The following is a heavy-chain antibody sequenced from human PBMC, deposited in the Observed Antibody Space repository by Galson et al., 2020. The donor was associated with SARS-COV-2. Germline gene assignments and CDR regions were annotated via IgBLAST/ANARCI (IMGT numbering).Heavy chain of an antibody. Sequence: HGESLKISCKGSGYSFTSYWISWVRQMPGKGLEWMGRIDPRDSYTNYSPSFQGHVTIPADKSISTAYLQWSSLKASDTAMYYCARQGGGSGSYYYYYYYYMDVWGKGTTVTVSS. CDR2: IDPRDSYT. CDR3: ARQGGGSGSYYYYYYYYMDV. D-gene: IGHD3-10*01. J-gene: IGHJ6*03. V-gene: IGHV5-10-1*01. CDR1: GYSFTSYW.